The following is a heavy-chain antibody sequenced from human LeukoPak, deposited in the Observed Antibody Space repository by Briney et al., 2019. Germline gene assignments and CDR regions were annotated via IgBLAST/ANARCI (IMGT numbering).Heavy chain of an antibody. Sequence: SETLSLTCAVYGGPFSGYYWSWIRQPPGKGLEWIGEINHSGSTNYNPSLKSRVTISVDTSKNQFSLKLSSVTAADTAVYYCAGEDAIGAYMDVWGKGTTVTVSS. CDR1: GGPFSGYY. CDR2: INHSGST. D-gene: IGHD2-8*01. CDR3: AGEDAIGAYMDV. V-gene: IGHV4-34*01. J-gene: IGHJ6*03.